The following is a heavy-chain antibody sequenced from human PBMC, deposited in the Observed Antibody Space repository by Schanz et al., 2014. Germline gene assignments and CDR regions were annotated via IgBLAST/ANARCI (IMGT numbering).Heavy chain of an antibody. V-gene: IGHV3-NL1*01. Sequence: HVQLVESGGGVVQPGGSLRLSCAASGFTFSAFGMHWVRQAPGKGLEWVSAINTADTTYYADSVKGRFTVSRDNSKNTVYLHMNSLRDEDTAVYYCAKGQLLSYYFDYWGQGTLVTVSS. CDR1: GFTFSAFG. CDR2: INTADTT. J-gene: IGHJ4*02. CDR3: AKGQLLSYYFDY. D-gene: IGHD2-21*01.